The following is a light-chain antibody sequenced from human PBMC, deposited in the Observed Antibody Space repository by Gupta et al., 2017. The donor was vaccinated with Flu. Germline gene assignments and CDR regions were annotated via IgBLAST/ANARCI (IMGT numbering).Light chain of an antibody. J-gene: IGKJ4*01. CDR3: LQRSKWPLT. CDR2: DAS. CDR1: QSVSSY. V-gene: IGKV3-11*01. Sequence: EIWLTQYPAILSLSPGERATLSCMASQSVSSYLAWYQQKPGQAPRLLIYDASNRATGIPDRFSGSGSGTDFTLNISSLEPEDFAVYYCLQRSKWPLTFGGGTKVEIK.